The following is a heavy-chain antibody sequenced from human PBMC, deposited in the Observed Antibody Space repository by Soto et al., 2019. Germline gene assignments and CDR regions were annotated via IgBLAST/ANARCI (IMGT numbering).Heavy chain of an antibody. J-gene: IGHJ6*02. CDR1: GGTFSSYT. Sequence: QVQLVQSGAEVKKPGSSVKVSCKASGGTFSSYTISWVRQAPGQGLEWMGRIIPIFGIANYAQKFQGRVTITADKSTSTAYMELSSLRSEDTAVYYCARGGGSGLMEYYYGMDVWGQGTTVTVSS. D-gene: IGHD3-10*01. CDR3: ARGGGSGLMEYYYGMDV. V-gene: IGHV1-69*02. CDR2: IIPIFGIA.